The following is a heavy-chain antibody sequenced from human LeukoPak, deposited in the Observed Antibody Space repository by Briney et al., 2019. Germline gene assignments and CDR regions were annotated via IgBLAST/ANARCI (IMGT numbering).Heavy chain of an antibody. CDR3: ARVMRSGQIWFGLDY. CDR1: GYTFTSYG. D-gene: IGHD3-10*01. J-gene: IGHJ4*02. V-gene: IGHV1-18*01. CDR2: ISAYNGNT. Sequence: ASVKVSCKASGYTFTSYGISWVRQAPGQGLEWMGWISAYNGNTNYAQKFQGRVTITADESTSTAYMELSSLRSEDTAVYYCARVMRSGQIWFGLDYWGQGTLVTVSS.